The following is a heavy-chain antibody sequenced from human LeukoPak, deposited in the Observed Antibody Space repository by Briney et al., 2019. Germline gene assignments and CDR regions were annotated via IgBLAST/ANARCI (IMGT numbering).Heavy chain of an antibody. V-gene: IGHV4-39*07. CDR1: GGSISSSSYY. J-gene: IGHJ4*02. Sequence: SETLSLTCTVSGGSISSSSYYWGWIRQPPGKGLEWIGSIYYSGNTYYSPSLKSRVTISVDTSKNQFSLKLSSVTAADTAVYYCARVRYSGSYYSFDYWGQGTLVTVSS. D-gene: IGHD1-26*01. CDR3: ARVRYSGSYYSFDY. CDR2: IYYSGNT.